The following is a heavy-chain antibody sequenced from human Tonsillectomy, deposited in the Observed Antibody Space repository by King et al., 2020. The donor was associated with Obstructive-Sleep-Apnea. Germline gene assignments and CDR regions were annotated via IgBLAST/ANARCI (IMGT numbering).Heavy chain of an antibody. V-gene: IGHV4-59*01. CDR2: ISYSGST. CDR1: GGSINSYY. CDR3: ARDRVGRDGYNRFDY. D-gene: IGHD5-24*01. J-gene: IGHJ4*02. Sequence: QLQESGPGLVKPSETLSLTCTVSGGSINSYYWSWIRQTPGRGLEWIGYISYSGSTNYNPSLKSRVTISVDTSKNQFSLKLSSVTAADTAVYYYARDRVGRDGYNRFDYWGQGTLVTVSS.